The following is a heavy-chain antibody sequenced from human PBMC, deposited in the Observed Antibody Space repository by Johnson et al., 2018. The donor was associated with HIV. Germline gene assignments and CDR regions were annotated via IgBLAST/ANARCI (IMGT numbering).Heavy chain of an antibody. CDR1: GFTFSSYG. D-gene: IGHD3-16*02. CDR3: AREARGLWRLRLGELSFLPNLHAFDI. CDR2: IPYDGYNK. V-gene: IGHV3-30*19. J-gene: IGHJ3*02. Sequence: QVQLVESGGGLVQPGRSLRLSCAASGFTFSSYGMHWVRQAPGKGLEWVAVIPYDGYNKYYADSVKGRFTISRDNSKNTLYLQMNSLRAEDTAVYYCAREARGLWRLRLGELSFLPNLHAFDIWGQGTMVTVSS.